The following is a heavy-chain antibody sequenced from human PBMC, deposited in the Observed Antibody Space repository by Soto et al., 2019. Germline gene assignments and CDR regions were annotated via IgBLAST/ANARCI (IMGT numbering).Heavy chain of an antibody. V-gene: IGHV1-69*06. CDR1: GGVFSTFV. CDR2: IVPIFGSV. J-gene: IGHJ5*02. D-gene: IGHD3-16*01. CDR3: NLMFDP. Sequence: SVKVSCKTSGGVFSTFVITWVRQAPGQGLEWMGQIVPIFGSVKYAQKFQGRVTLTADKGTRTAFMELSGLRFEDTAVYYRNLMFDPWGQGTQVTVSS.